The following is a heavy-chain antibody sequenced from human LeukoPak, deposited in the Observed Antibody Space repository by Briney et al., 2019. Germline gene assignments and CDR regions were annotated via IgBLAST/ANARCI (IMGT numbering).Heavy chain of an antibody. CDR1: GGSISSGGYY. V-gene: IGHV4-31*03. D-gene: IGHD2-15*01. CDR3: ARGSFDSPENDY. CDR2: IYYSGST. Sequence: KSSETLSLICTVSGGSISSGGYYWSWIRQHPGKGLEWIGYIYYSGSTYYNPSLKSRVTISVDTSKNQFSLKLSSVTAADTAVYYCARGSFDSPENDYWGQGTLVTVSS. J-gene: IGHJ4*02.